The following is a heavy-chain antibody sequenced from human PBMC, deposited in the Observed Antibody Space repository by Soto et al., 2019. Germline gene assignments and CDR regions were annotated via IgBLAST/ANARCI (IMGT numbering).Heavy chain of an antibody. V-gene: IGHV3-23*01. Sequence: PGGSLRLSCAASGFTFSSHAMSWVRQAPGKGLEGVSGFSGSGGSTYHADSVKGRFTISRDNSKNTLYLQMNSLRAEDTAVYYWAKTVTTWWYYFDYWGQGTLVTGLL. CDR3: AKTVTTWWYYFDY. J-gene: IGHJ4*02. CDR2: FSGSGGST. CDR1: GFTFSSHA. D-gene: IGHD2-15*01.